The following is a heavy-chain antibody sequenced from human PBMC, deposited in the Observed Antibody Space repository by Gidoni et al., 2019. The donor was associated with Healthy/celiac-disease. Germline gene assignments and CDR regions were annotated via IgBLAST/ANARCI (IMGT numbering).Heavy chain of an antibody. CDR3: ARDGDTAYGMDV. V-gene: IGHV3-33*01. D-gene: IGHD5-18*01. CDR2: IWYDGSNK. CDR1: GCTFSSYG. J-gene: IGHJ6*02. Sequence: QVQLVESGGGVVQPGRSLRLSWAAAGCTFSSYGMHWVRQAPGKGLEWVAVIWYDGSNKYYADSVKGRFTISRDNSKNTLYLQMNSLRAEDTAVYYCARDGDTAYGMDVWGQGTTVTVSS.